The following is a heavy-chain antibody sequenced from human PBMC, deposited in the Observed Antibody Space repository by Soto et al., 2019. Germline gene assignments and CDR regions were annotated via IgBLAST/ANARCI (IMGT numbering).Heavy chain of an antibody. CDR1: GGTFSSYA. CDR2: IIPIFGTA. CDR3: ASALATSHDTDY. Sequence: SVKVSCKASGGTFSSYAISWVRQAPGQGLEWMGGIIPIFGTANYAQKFQGRVTITADESTSTAYMELSSLRSADTAVYYCASALATSHDTDYWGQGPLVTVSS. V-gene: IGHV1-69*13. J-gene: IGHJ4*02.